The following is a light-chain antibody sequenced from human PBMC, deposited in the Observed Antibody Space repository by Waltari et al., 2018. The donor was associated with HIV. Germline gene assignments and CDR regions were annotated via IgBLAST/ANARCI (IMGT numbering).Light chain of an antibody. CDR1: SFNIGRNF. J-gene: IGLJ1*01. Sequence: QSVLTQLPSASGTPGQRVIISCSGSSFNIGRNFVTWYQQLPGTAPKALIFMDNQRPSGVPDRFSGSKSGASASLVISGLRSEDEADYYCAAWDDSLRSSYVFGPGTKVTVL. CDR2: MDN. CDR3: AAWDDSLRSSYV. V-gene: IGLV1-47*01.